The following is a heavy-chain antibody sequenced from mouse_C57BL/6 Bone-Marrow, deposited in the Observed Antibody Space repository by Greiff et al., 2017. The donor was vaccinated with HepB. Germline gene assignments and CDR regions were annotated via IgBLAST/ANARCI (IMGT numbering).Heavy chain of an antibody. CDR3: ARSHYYGSIHFDY. J-gene: IGHJ2*01. Sequence: DVMLVESGGGLVQPGGSLSLSCAASGFTFTDYYMSWVRQPPGKALEWLGFIRNKANGYTTEYSASVKGRFTISRDNSQSILYLQMNALRAEDSATYYCARSHYYGSIHFDYWGQGTTLTVSS. V-gene: IGHV7-3*01. CDR1: GFTFTDYY. CDR2: IRNKANGYTT. D-gene: IGHD1-1*01.